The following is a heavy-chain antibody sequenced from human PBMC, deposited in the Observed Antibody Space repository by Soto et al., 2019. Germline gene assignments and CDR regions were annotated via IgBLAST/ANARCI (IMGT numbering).Heavy chain of an antibody. CDR1: GFTFSSYG. Sequence: QVQLVESGGGVVQPGRSLRLSCAASGFTFSSYGMHWVRQAPGKGLEWVAVISYDGSNKYYADSVKGRFTISRDNSKNTLYLRMNSLRAEDTAVYYCAKTVGATSVDDYWGQGTLVTVSS. D-gene: IGHD1-26*01. V-gene: IGHV3-30*18. CDR3: AKTVGATSVDDY. CDR2: ISYDGSNK. J-gene: IGHJ4*02.